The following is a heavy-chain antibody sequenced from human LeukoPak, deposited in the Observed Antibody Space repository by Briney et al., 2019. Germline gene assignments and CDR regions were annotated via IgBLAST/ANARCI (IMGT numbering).Heavy chain of an antibody. V-gene: IGHV4-59*01. D-gene: IGHD2-8*01. Sequence: SETLSLTCTVSGGSISSYYWSWIRQPPGKGLEWIGYVYYNGITNYNPSLKSRVTISVDASQNQFSLKLSSVTAADTAVYYCTRSTNLEAFDIWGQGTMVTVSS. CDR1: GGSISSYY. CDR2: VYYNGIT. J-gene: IGHJ3*02. CDR3: TRSTNLEAFDI.